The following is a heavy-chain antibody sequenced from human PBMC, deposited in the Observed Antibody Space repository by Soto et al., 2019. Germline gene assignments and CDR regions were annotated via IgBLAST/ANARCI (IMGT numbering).Heavy chain of an antibody. V-gene: IGHV3-23*01. CDR3: ARPDRDGYNYDY. Sequence: GGSLRLSCAASGFTFSSYAMNWVRQAPGKGLEWVSGISDSGSTTYYADSVKGWFTISRDNSKNTLFLQMNSLRTEDTAVYFCARPDRDGYNYDYWGQGTLVTVPQ. D-gene: IGHD5-12*01. CDR1: GFTFSSYA. CDR2: ISDSGSTT. J-gene: IGHJ4*01.